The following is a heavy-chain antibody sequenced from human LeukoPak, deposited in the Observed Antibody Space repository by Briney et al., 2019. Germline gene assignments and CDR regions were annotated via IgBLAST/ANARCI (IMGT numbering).Heavy chain of an antibody. CDR1: VGSISSGGYS. CDR3: ARATMRTGLGSGSQKKYYYYYGMDV. J-gene: IGHJ6*02. Sequence: PSETLSLTGVVPVGSISSGGYSCSWIRQPLGKVLEWIGFIYHIGSTYYNPSLKSRVTISVERSKKQFSLKLRSVTDADTAVYYCARATMRTGLGSGSQKKYYYYYGMDVWGQGTTVTVSS. CDR2: IYHIGST. V-gene: IGHV4-30-2*01. D-gene: IGHD3-10*01.